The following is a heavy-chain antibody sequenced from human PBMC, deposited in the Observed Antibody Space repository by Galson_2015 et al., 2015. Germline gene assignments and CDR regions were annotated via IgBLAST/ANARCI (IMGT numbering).Heavy chain of an antibody. D-gene: IGHD6-25*01. CDR3: ARDAFIAASV. J-gene: IGHJ6*02. CDR2: IYSGGST. CDR1: GFTVSSNY. Sequence: SLRLSCAASGFTVSSNYMSWVRQAPGKGLEWVSVIYSGGSTYYADSVKGRFTISRDNSKNTLYLQMNSLRAEDTAVYYCARDAFIAASVRGQGTTITVSS. V-gene: IGHV3-53*01.